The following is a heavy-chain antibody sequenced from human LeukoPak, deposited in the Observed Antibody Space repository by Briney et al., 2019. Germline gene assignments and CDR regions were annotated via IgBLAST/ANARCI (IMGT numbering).Heavy chain of an antibody. J-gene: IGHJ4*02. V-gene: IGHV3-53*01. CDR3: ARDRLGIEGEYHFDY. D-gene: IGHD3-16*01. CDR2: IYSGGST. CDR1: GFTVSSNY. Sequence: GGSLRLSCAASGFTVSSNYMSWVRQAPGKGLEWVSVIYSGGSTYYADSVKGRFTISRDNSKNTLYLQMNSLRAEDTAVYYCARDRLGIEGEYHFDYWGQGTLVTVSS.